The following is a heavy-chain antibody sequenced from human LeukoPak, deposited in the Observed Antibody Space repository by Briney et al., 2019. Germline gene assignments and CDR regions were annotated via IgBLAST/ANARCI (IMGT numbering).Heavy chain of an antibody. CDR1: GFTLSSYA. V-gene: IGHV3-23*01. J-gene: IGHJ4*02. CDR3: APLAATTDY. Sequence: GGSLRLSCAAPGFTLSSYAMSWVRQAPGKGLEWVSSISASGGGTYYADSVKGRFTISRDTSKNTLYLQMNSLRAEDTAVYYCAPLAATTDYWGQGTLVTVSS. D-gene: IGHD5-12*01. CDR2: ISASGGGT.